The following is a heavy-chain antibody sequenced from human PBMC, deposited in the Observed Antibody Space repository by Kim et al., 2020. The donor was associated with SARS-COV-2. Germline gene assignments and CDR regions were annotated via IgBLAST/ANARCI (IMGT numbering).Heavy chain of an antibody. D-gene: IGHD6-19*01. Sequence: YPDSVKGRLTISRANPKNTLYLQMNSLRAEETAVYYCARDLGFDSSGEDYWGQGTLVTVSS. J-gene: IGHJ4*02. CDR3: ARDLGFDSSGEDY. V-gene: IGHV3-33*01.